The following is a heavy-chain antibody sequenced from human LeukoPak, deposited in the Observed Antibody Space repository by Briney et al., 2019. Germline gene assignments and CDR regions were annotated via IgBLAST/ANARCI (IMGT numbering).Heavy chain of an antibody. CDR3: AIGYCSSTSCYGGFDY. CDR2: IIPYIGTA. Sequence: GASVKVSCKASGYTFTSYAISWVRQAPGQGLEWMGWIIPYIGTANYAQKLQGRVTITADESTSTAYMELSSLRSEDTAVYYCAIGYCSSTSCYGGFDYWGQGTLVTVSS. CDR1: GYTFTSYA. V-gene: IGHV1-69*13. J-gene: IGHJ4*02. D-gene: IGHD2-2*01.